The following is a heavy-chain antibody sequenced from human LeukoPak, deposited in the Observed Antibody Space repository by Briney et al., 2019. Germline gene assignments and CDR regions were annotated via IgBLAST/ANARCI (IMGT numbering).Heavy chain of an antibody. CDR3: ARGRVASRTWYSNYYYYVYMDV. J-gene: IGHJ6*03. CDR1: YHSIPMYY. V-gene: IGHV4-59*07. Sequence: SDTLSLTRSLSYHSIPMYYWTWIQPPPRRGREWVGYVYLTGSTHFNPSLNGRVSISRDTPNNLFSLRLRSVSAADTAVYFCARGRVASRTWYSNYYYYVYMDVWGKGTTVTVSS. CDR2: VYLTGST. D-gene: IGHD1-1*01.